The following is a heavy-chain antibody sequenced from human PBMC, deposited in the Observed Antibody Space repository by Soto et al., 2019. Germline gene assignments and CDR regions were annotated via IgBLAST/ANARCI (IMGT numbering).Heavy chain of an antibody. CDR2: ISGRGDRT. J-gene: IGHJ5*02. CDR3: ARGPYTDSSEWFDP. D-gene: IGHD2-2*02. CDR1: GFTFSNYA. Sequence: GGSLRLSCAASGFTFSNYAMAWDHQAPGKGLEWVSSISGRGDRTYYADSVKGRFTISGDNSKNTLSLQMNRLRAEDTALYYCARGPYTDSSEWFDPWGQGTLVTVSS. V-gene: IGHV3-23*01.